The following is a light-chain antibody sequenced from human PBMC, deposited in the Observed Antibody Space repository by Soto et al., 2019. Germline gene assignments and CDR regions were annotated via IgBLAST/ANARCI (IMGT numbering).Light chain of an antibody. CDR3: QSYDSSLNTYV. Sequence: QSALTRPPSVSGAPGQRVTISCTGSSSNFGAGYDAHWYQQVPGTAPKLLMYNNNNRPSGVPDRFSGSKSATSASLAITGLRAEDEADYYCQSYDSSLNTYVFGTGTKVTVL. CDR1: SSNFGAGYD. V-gene: IGLV1-40*01. CDR2: NNN. J-gene: IGLJ1*01.